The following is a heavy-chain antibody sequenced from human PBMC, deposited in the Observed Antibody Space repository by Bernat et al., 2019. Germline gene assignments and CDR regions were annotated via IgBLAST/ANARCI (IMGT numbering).Heavy chain of an antibody. D-gene: IGHD5/OR15-5a*01. CDR3: ARVPSSVSQLKRIYYYYMDV. V-gene: IGHV1-8*01. CDR2: MNPNSGNT. J-gene: IGHJ6*03. CDR1: GYTFTSYD. Sequence: QVQLVQSGAEVKKPGASVKVSCKASGYTFTSYDINWVRQATGQGLEWMGWMNPNSGNTGYAQKFQGRVTMTRNTSISTAYMELSSLRSEDTAVYYCARVPSSVSQLKRIYYYYMDVWGKGTTVTVSS.